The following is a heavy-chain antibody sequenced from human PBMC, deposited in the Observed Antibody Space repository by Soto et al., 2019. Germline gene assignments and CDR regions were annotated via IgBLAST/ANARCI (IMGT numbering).Heavy chain of an antibody. CDR2: ISYDGSNK. CDR3: AKDMSSGYYLGYYFDY. D-gene: IGHD3-22*01. J-gene: IGHJ4*02. CDR1: GFTFSSYG. V-gene: IGHV3-30*18. Sequence: QVQLVESGGGVVQPGRSLRLSCAASGFTFSSYGMHWVRQAPGKGLEWVAVISYDGSNKYYADSVKGRFTISRDNSKNTLYLQMNSLRAEDTAVYYCAKDMSSGYYLGYYFDYWGQGTLVTVSS.